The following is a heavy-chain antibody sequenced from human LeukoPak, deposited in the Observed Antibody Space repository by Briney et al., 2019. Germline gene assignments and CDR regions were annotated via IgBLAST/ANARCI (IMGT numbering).Heavy chain of an antibody. V-gene: IGHV4-59*12. CDR3: ARERNTMVRGADY. Sequence: SETLSLTCTVSGGSLSSYYWSWIRQPPGKGLEWIGYIYYSGSTYYNPSLKSRVTISVDTSKNQFSLKLSSVTAADTAVYYCARERNTMVRGADYWGQGTLVTVSS. D-gene: IGHD3-10*01. CDR2: IYYSGST. CDR1: GGSLSSYY. J-gene: IGHJ4*02.